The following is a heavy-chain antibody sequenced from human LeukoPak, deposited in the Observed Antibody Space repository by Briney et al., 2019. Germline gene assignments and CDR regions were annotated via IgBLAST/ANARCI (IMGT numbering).Heavy chain of an antibody. D-gene: IGHD2-2*01. CDR2: IYYSGST. V-gene: IGHV4-39*01. J-gene: IGHJ5*02. Sequence: SETLSLTCTVSGGSISSSSYYWGWIRQPPGKGLEWIGSIYYSGSTYYNPSLKSRVTISVDTSKNQISLKLSSVTAADTAVYYCAREGDEVPAAIPGLGFDPWGQGTLVTVSS. CDR3: AREGDEVPAAIPGLGFDP. CDR1: GGSISSSSYY.